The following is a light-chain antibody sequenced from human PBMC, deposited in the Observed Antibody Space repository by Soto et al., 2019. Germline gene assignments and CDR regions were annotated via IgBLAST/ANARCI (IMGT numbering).Light chain of an antibody. CDR3: QQYGSSPFT. V-gene: IGKV3-20*01. Sequence: EIVLSQYPGTLSLSPGERATLSCRASQSVSGSCLAWYQQKPGQAPRLLTYGASSRATGIPDRFSGSGSGTDFTLTISRLEPEDFAVYYCQQYGSSPFTFGPGTKVDIK. J-gene: IGKJ3*01. CDR2: GAS. CDR1: QSVSGSC.